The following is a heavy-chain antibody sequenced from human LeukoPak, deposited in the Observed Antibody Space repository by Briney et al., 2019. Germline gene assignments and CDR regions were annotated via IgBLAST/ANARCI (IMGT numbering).Heavy chain of an antibody. J-gene: IGHJ4*02. CDR3: AREANYYGSGSYFEGTFDY. CDR1: GGSISSYY. D-gene: IGHD3-10*01. V-gene: IGHV4-4*07. Sequence: SETLSLTCTVSGGSISSYYWSWIRQPAGKGLEWIGRIYTSGSTNSNPSLKSRVTMSVDTSKNEFSLKLTSVTAADTAVYYCAREANYYGSGSYFEGTFDYWGQGSLVTVSS. CDR2: IYTSGST.